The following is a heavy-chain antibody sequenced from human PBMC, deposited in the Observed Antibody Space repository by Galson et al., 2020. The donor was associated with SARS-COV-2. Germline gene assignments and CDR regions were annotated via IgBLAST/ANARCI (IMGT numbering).Heavy chain of an antibody. CDR1: GDSISSGGYY. V-gene: IGHV4-31*01. D-gene: IGHD3-10*01. Sequence: SETLSLTCSVSGDSISSGGYYWSWIRQHPGKGLEWIGYIYYSGSTYYSPSLKSLVTISIDTSKNQFSLKLRSVTAADTAVYFCARAAGARYYYYMDVWGKGTTVTVSS. J-gene: IGHJ6*03. CDR3: ARAAGARYYYYMDV. CDR2: IYYSGST.